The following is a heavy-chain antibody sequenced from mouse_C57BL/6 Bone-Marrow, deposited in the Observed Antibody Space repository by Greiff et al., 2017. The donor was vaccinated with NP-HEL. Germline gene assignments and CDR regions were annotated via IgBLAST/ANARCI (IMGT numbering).Heavy chain of an antibody. V-gene: IGHV6-3*01. CDR1: GFTFSNYW. Sequence: EVQVVESGGGLVQPGGSMKLSCVASGFTFSNYWMNWVRQSPEKGLEWVAQIRLKSDNYATHYAESVKGRFTISRDDSKSSVYLQMNNLRAEDTGIYYCTGEVFAYWGQGTLVTVSA. CDR2: IRLKSDNYAT. CDR3: TGEVFAY. J-gene: IGHJ3*01.